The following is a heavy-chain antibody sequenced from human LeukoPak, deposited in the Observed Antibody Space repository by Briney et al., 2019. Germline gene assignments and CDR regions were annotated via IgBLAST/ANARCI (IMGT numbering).Heavy chain of an antibody. CDR2: IKQDGSEK. CDR3: AREKLDGDYFFDY. J-gene: IGHJ4*02. V-gene: IGHV3-7*01. Sequence: PGGSLRLSSAASGFTFTTYWMSWVRQAPVKGLEWVANIKQDGSEKYFVDSVKGRFTISRDNAKNSLYLQMNSLRAEDTAVYYCAREKLDGDYFFDYWGQGTLVTVSS. CDR1: GFTFTTYW. D-gene: IGHD4-17*01.